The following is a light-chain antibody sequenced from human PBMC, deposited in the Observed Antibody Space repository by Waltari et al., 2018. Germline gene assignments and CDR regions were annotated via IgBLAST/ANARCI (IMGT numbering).Light chain of an antibody. J-gene: IGLJ2*01. CDR2: EIN. CDR1: SSDVGGYHS. V-gene: IGLV2-8*01. Sequence: ALTQPPSASGPPGQAVTTSCTGTSSDVGGYHSVSWYQQHPGEAPKVMIYEINKRPSGVPDRFSGSKSGNTASLTVSGLQAEDEAEYFCSSYAVNNHLIFGGGTKLTVL. CDR3: SSYAVNNHLI.